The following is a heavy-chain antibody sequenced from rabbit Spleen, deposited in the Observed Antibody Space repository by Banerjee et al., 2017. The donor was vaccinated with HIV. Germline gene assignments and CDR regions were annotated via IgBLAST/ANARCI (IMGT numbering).Heavy chain of an antibody. Sequence: QEQLVESGGGLVKPGASLTLTCKASGFFFTNKNVMCWVRQAPGKGLEWIACIDTGSRDFTYYASWAKGRFTISKTSSTTVTLQMTSLTVADTATYFCARDTSSSFSSYGMDLWGPGTLVTVS. V-gene: IGHV1S45*01. D-gene: IGHD1-1*01. CDR3: ARDTSSSFSSYGMDL. J-gene: IGHJ6*01. CDR1: GFFFTNKNV. CDR2: IDTGSRDFT.